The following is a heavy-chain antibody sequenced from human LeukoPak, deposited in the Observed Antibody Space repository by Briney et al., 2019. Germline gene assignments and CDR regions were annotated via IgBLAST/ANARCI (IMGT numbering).Heavy chain of an antibody. CDR3: ARDNYPYGLDV. Sequence: ASVTVSCKASGYIFPSYDINWVRQAAGQGLEWMGWMNPKTGNTGYAQKFQGRVTMTRDTSTNTAYMELSSLRLEDTAVYYCARDNYPYGLDVWGQGTTVTVSS. V-gene: IGHV1-8*01. D-gene: IGHD1-1*01. CDR1: GYIFPSYD. CDR2: MNPKTGNT. J-gene: IGHJ6*02.